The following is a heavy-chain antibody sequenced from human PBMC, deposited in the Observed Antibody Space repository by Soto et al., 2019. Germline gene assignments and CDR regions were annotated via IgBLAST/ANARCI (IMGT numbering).Heavy chain of an antibody. CDR2: IYHSGST. D-gene: IGHD3-10*01. J-gene: IGHJ4*02. Sequence: SETLSLTCDVSGGSISSSDWWSWVRQPPGKGLEWIGEIYHSGSTNYNPSLKSRVTISVDKSKNQFSLKLSSVTAADTAVYYCARDGSGRYRSFDYWGQGTLVTVSS. CDR3: ARDGSGRYRSFDY. V-gene: IGHV4-4*02. CDR1: GGSISSSDW.